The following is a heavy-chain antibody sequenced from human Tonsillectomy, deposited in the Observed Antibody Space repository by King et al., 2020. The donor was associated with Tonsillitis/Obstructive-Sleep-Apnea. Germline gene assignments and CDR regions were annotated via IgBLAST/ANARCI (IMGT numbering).Heavy chain of an antibody. CDR1: GFTFSSYA. Sequence: VQLVESGGGVVQPGRSLRLSCAASGFTFSSYAMHWVRQAPGKGLEWVAVISYDGSNKYYADSVKGRFTISRDNSKNTLYLQMNSLRAEDTAVYYCARGRYYYDSSGYYFLFDYWGQGTLVTVSS. J-gene: IGHJ4*02. CDR2: ISYDGSNK. CDR3: ARGRYYYDSSGYYFLFDY. D-gene: IGHD3-22*01. V-gene: IGHV3-30*04.